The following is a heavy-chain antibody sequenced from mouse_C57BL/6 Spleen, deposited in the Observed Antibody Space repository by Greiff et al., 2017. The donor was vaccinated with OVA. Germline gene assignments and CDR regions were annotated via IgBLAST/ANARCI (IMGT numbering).Heavy chain of an antibody. CDR3: ARSPITTVVEGAMDY. CDR1: GFTFSDYG. D-gene: IGHD1-1*01. CDR2: ISSGSSTI. V-gene: IGHV5-17*01. J-gene: IGHJ4*01. Sequence: EVQLVESGGGLVKPGGSLKLSCAASGFTFSDYGMHWVRQAPEKGLEWVAYISSGSSTIYYADTVKGRFTISSDNAKNTLFLQMTSLRSEDTAMYYCARSPITTVVEGAMDYWGQGTSVTVSS.